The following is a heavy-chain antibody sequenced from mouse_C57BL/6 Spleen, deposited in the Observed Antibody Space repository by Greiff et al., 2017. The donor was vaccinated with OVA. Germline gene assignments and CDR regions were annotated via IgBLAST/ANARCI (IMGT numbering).Heavy chain of an antibody. D-gene: IGHD5-5*01. V-gene: IGHV1-69*01. CDR1: GYTFTSYW. CDR2: IDPSDSYT. CDR3: ARWTTSMDY. J-gene: IGHJ4*01. Sequence: QVQLQQSGAELVMPGASVKLSCKASGYTFTSYWMHWVKQRPGQGLEWIGEIDPSDSYTNYNQKFKGKSTLTVDKSSSTAYMQLSSLTSEDSAVYYCARWTTSMDYWGQGTSVTVSS.